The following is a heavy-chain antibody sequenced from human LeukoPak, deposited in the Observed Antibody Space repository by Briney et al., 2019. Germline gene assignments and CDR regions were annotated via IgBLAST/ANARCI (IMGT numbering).Heavy chain of an antibody. V-gene: IGHV3-53*01. Sequence: PGGSLRLSCAASGFTVSSNYMSWVRQAPGKGLEWVSIIYSGCRIYYADSVKGRFTISRDKSKNTLDLQMNTLRAEDTAVYYCASAAVITFRDWYFDLWGRGTLVTVSS. CDR1: GFTVSSNY. CDR3: ASAAVITFRDWYFDL. CDR2: IYSGCRI. D-gene: IGHD4-23*01. J-gene: IGHJ2*01.